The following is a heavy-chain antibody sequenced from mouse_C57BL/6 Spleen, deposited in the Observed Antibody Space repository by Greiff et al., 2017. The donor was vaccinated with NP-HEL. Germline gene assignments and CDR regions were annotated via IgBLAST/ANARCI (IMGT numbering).Heavy chain of an antibody. CDR3: ARADYDFDAMDD. J-gene: IGHJ4*01. V-gene: IGHV1-53*01. D-gene: IGHD2-4*01. Sequence: VQLQQPGTELVKPGASVKLSCKASGYTFTSHWMHRVKQRPGPGPEWIGNINPSNGGTNYNEKFKSKATLTVDKSSSTAYMQISSLTSEDSAVYYCARADYDFDAMDDWGQGTSVTVSS. CDR2: INPSNGGT. CDR1: GYTFTSHW.